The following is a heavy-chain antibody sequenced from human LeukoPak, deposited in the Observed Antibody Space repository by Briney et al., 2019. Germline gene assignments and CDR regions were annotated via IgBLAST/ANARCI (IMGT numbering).Heavy chain of an antibody. Sequence: GASVKVSCKASGYTFTSYDINWVRQATGQGLEWMGWMNPNSGNTGYAQKFQGRVTMTRNTSISTAYMELSSLRSEDTAVYYCARGMKYYYGSGSYYKEVGYWGQGTLVTVSS. V-gene: IGHV1-8*01. J-gene: IGHJ4*02. CDR3: ARGMKYYYGSGSYYKEVGY. CDR2: MNPNSGNT. D-gene: IGHD3-10*01. CDR1: GYTFTSYD.